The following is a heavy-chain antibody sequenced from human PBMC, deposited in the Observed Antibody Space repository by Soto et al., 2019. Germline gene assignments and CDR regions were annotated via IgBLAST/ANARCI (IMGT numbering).Heavy chain of an antibody. CDR3: ARSSSGWAIDY. D-gene: IGHD6-19*01. V-gene: IGHV3-33*01. J-gene: IGHJ4*02. CDR2: IWNAGSIK. CDR1: GFTFSSYG. Sequence: QVQLVESGGGVVQPGRSLRLSFAASGFTFSSYGMHWVRQAPGKGLEWVALIWNAGSIKHYVDSVKGRFTISRDNSKNTVYLQMNSLRAEDTAVFYCARSSSGWAIDYWGQGTLVTVSS.